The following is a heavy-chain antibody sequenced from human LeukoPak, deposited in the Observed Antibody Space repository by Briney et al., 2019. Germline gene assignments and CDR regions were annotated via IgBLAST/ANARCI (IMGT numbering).Heavy chain of an antibody. J-gene: IGHJ4*02. CDR3: ASDVLTGAY. CDR1: GYTXTAYY. Sequence: ASVKVSCKASGYTXTAYYIHWVRQAPGEGLEWMGWINPNSGGTNSAQKFQGRVTMTRDTSISTAYMELYSLRSDDTAVYYCASDVLTGAYWGQGTLITVSS. V-gene: IGHV1-2*02. CDR2: INPNSGGT. D-gene: IGHD3-9*01.